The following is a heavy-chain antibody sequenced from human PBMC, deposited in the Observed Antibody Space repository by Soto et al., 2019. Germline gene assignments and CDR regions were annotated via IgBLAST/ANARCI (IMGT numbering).Heavy chain of an antibody. CDR3: ARAPSDLGYCSGDSCPTNDY. Sequence: QVQLVQSGAEVKKPGSSVKVSCKASGGTFSSYAISWVRQAPGQGLEWMGGIIPIFGTANYAQKFQGRVTITADKSTSTAYMELSSLRSEDTAVYYCARAPSDLGYCSGDSCPTNDYWGQGTLVTVSS. V-gene: IGHV1-69*06. CDR2: IIPIFGTA. J-gene: IGHJ4*02. CDR1: GGTFSSYA. D-gene: IGHD2-15*01.